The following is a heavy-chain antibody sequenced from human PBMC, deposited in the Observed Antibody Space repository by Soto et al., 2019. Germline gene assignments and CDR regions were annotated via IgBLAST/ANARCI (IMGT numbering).Heavy chain of an antibody. CDR3: AKYRRTEAEGFTLDY. Sequence: SETLSLTCTVSGDSINNYYWSWIRQHPGKRLEWIGYIYYTGSTTYNPSLESRVTMSVDTSKTQFSLKLNSVNAADTAVYYCAKYRRTEAEGFTLDYWGRGTLVTVSS. D-gene: IGHD6-13*01. V-gene: IGHV4-59*01. J-gene: IGHJ4*02. CDR2: IYYTGST. CDR1: GDSINNYY.